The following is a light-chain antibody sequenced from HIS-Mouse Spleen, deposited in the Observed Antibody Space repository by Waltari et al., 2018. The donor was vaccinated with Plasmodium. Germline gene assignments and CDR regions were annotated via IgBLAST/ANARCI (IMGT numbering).Light chain of an antibody. CDR2: EGS. CDR3: CSYAGSSTYV. V-gene: IGLV2-23*01. J-gene: IGLJ1*01. CDR1: SSDVGSYNL. Sequence: QSALTQPASVSGSPGQSITISCTGTSSDVGSYNLVSCYQQHPGKAPKRMSYEGSTRPSGFSNRFSGSKSGNTASLTISGLQAEDEADYYCCSYAGSSTYVFGTGTKVTVL.